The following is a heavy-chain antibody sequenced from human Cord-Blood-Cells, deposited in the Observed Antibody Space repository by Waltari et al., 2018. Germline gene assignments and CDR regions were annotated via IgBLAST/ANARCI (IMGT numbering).Heavy chain of an antibody. D-gene: IGHD3-10*01. CDR3: ARSRPSLLWFGELVDY. Sequence: QVQLVQSGAEVKKPGASVKVSCKASGYTFTSHGISWVRRAPGQGLGWMGWVSDYNGNTNYAQKLQGRVTMTTDTSTSTAYMELRSLRSDDTAVYYCARSRPSLLWFGELVDYWGQGTLVTVSS. CDR2: VSDYNGNT. V-gene: IGHV1-18*04. J-gene: IGHJ4*02. CDR1: GYTFTSHG.